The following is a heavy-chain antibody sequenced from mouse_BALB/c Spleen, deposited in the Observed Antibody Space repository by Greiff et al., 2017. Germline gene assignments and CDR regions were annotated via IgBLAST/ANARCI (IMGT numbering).Heavy chain of an antibody. Sequence: QVQLKQPGAELVRPGASVKLSCKASGYTFTSYWINWVKQRPGQGLEWIGNIYPSDSYTNYNQKFKDKATLTVDKSSSTAYMQLSSPTSEDSAVYYCTRGDYDGYYGLAYWGQGTLVTVSA. V-gene: IGHV1-69*02. CDR3: TRGDYDGYYGLAY. D-gene: IGHD2-3*01. J-gene: IGHJ3*01. CDR1: GYTFTSYW. CDR2: IYPSDSYT.